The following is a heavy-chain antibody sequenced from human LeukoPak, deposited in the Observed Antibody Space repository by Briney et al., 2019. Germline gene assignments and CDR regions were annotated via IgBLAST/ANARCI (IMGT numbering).Heavy chain of an antibody. CDR3: ARDEYYGRPNWFDP. CDR2: INAGNGNT. J-gene: IGHJ5*02. D-gene: IGHD3-10*01. V-gene: IGHV1-3*01. CDR1: GYTFTSYA. Sequence: GASVKVSCTASGYTFTSYAMHWVRQAPGQRLEWMGWINAGNGNTKYSQKFQGRVTITRDTSASTAYMELSSLRSEDTAVYYCARDEYYGRPNWFDPWGQGTLVTVSS.